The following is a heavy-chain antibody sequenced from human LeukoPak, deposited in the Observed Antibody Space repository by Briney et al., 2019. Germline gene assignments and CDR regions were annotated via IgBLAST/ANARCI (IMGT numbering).Heavy chain of an antibody. CDR1: GGSFSGYY. J-gene: IGHJ4*03. CDR2: IDHSGST. V-gene: IGHV4-34*01. CDR3: ASGITVTSYDY. Sequence: SETLSLTCTVYGGSFSGYYSTWIRQPPGKGLEWIGEIDHSGSTNYNPSLKSRVTISLDTSNNQFSLRLSSVTAADTAIYYCASGITVTSYDYWGQGTVVTVSS. D-gene: IGHD4-17*01.